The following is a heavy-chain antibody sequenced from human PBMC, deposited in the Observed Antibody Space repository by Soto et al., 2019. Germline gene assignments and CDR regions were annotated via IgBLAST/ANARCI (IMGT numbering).Heavy chain of an antibody. CDR2: ISTYSGDT. D-gene: IGHD5-12*01. CDR1: GYTFFTYD. Sequence: QVHLVQSGVEVKTPGASVKVSCQASGYTFFTYDISWVRQAPGQGLEWMGWISTYSGDTKYAQKIQVSVTMTTATANTTAYLERRSVRSVDTAVYYCARHHGPTTSEGWFDPWGQGTLVTVSS. V-gene: IGHV1-18*01. J-gene: IGHJ5*02. CDR3: ARHHGPTTSEGWFDP.